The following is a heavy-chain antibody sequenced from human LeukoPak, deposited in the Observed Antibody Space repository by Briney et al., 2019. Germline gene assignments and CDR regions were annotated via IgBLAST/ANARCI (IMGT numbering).Heavy chain of an antibody. Sequence: GGSLRLSCAASGFTFSDYYMRWIRQAPGRGLEWGSYISSSSSYTNYADSVKGRFTISRDNAKNSLHLQMNSLRAEDTAVYYCAKDPMIVVVITPYYFDYWGQGTLVTVSS. CDR1: GFTFSDYY. CDR2: ISSSSSYT. D-gene: IGHD3-22*01. V-gene: IGHV3-11*05. J-gene: IGHJ4*02. CDR3: AKDPMIVVVITPYYFDY.